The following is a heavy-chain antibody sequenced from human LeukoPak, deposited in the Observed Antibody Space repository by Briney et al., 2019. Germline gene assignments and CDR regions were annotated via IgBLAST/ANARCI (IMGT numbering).Heavy chain of an antibody. J-gene: IGHJ6*03. CDR1: GFTFDDYG. CDR2: ISGSGGST. D-gene: IGHD3-10*01. Sequence: GGSLRLSCAASGFTFDDYGMSWVRQAPGKGLEWVSAISGSGGSTYYADSVKGRFTISRDNSKNTLYLQMNSLRAEDTAVYYCAKGRRMVRGVTYMDVWGKGTTVTVSS. CDR3: AKGRRMVRGVTYMDV. V-gene: IGHV3-23*01.